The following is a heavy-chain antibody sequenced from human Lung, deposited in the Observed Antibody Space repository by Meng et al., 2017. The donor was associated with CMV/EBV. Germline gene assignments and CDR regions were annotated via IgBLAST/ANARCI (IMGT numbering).Heavy chain of an antibody. CDR2: ISSSSSHI. V-gene: IGHV3-21*01. CDR1: GFTFSSYS. J-gene: IGHJ4*02. CDR3: ARVRDIDDY. Sequence: SCAASGFTFSSYSMNWVRQAPGKGLEWVSSISSSSSHIYYADSVKGRFTISRDNAKNSLYLQMNSLRAEDTAVYYCARVRDIDDYWGQGTLVTVSS. D-gene: IGHD2-15*01.